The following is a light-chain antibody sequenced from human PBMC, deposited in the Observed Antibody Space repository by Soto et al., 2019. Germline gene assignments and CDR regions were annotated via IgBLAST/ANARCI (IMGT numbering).Light chain of an antibody. J-gene: IGKJ1*01. V-gene: IGKV4-1*01. Sequence: DIVMTQSPDSLAVSLGERATFNCKSSQSILDRSKNKYYLAWYQQKSGQPPKLLIYWASLREPGVPDRFTGSGSGTDFTLTISSXQAEDVAVYHCQQYFTSPWTFGQGTKVDIK. CDR1: QSILDRSKNKYY. CDR3: QQYFTSPWT. CDR2: WAS.